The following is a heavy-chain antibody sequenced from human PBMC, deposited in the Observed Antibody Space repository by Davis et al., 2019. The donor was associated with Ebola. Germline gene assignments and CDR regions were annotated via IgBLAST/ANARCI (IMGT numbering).Heavy chain of an antibody. CDR2: ISAYNGNT. V-gene: IGHV1-18*01. CDR1: GYTFTSYG. D-gene: IGHD3-10*01. CDR3: ARVYYGSESYYQIDY. J-gene: IGHJ4*02. Sequence: ASVKVSCKASGYTFTSYGISWVRQAPGQGLEWMGWISAYNGNTNYAQKLQGRVTMTTDTSTSTAYMELSSLRSEDTAVYYCARVYYGSESYYQIDYWGQGTLVTVSS.